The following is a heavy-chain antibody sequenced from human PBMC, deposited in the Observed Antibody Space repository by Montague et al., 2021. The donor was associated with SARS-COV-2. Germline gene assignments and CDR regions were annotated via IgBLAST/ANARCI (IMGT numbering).Heavy chain of an antibody. J-gene: IGHJ4*02. CDR3: ARDFDY. Sequence: SETLSLTCTVSGGSISSYYWSWIRQPPGKGLEWIWYMYYSGSTNYNPSFKSRVTLSVDTSKNQFSLTLSSVTAADTAVYDCARDFDYWGQGTTVTVSS. CDR1: GGSISSYY. CDR2: MYYSGST. V-gene: IGHV4-59*13.